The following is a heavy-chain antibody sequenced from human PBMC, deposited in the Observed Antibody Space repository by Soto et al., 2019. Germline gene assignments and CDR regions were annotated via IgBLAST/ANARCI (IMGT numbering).Heavy chain of an antibody. Sequence: SGPTLVNPTETLTLTCTFSGFSLTSPGMCVSWIRQPPGKALEWLALIERDDDDKYYSTSLKTRLTISKDTRKNQVVLTMANMDPADTGTYYCARSIRGPRRLNGMDVCGQGT. CDR3: ARSIRGPRRLNGMDV. CDR2: IERDDDDK. D-gene: IGHD1-20*01. CDR1: GFSLTSPGMC. V-gene: IGHV2-70*13. J-gene: IGHJ6*02.